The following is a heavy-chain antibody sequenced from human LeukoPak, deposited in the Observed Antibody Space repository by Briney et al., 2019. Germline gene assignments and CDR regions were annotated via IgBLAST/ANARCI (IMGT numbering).Heavy chain of an antibody. D-gene: IGHD3-10*01. CDR2: IYHSGST. CDR1: GYSISSGYY. Sequence: SETLSLTCTVSGYSISSGYYWGWIRQPPGKGLEWIGSIYHSGSTYYNPSLKSRVTISVDTSKNQFPLKLSSVTAADTAVYYCARVALWFGDLWGQGTLVTVSS. CDR3: ARVALWFGDL. V-gene: IGHV4-38-2*02. J-gene: IGHJ5*02.